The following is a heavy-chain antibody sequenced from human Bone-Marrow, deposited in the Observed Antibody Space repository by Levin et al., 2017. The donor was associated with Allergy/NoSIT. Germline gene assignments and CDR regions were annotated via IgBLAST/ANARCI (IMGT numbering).Heavy chain of an antibody. CDR3: ARQSPLGYNFGWGWCDP. CDR2: IINVYGTT. CDR1: GGTFSSDA. Sequence: AASVKVSCKASGGTFSSDAISWVRQAPGQGLEWMGTIINVYGTTNYAQKFQGRVTITADESTSTSYLELISLRSEDTALYYCARQSPLGYNFGWGWCDPWGQGTLIIVSS. V-gene: IGHV1-69*13. D-gene: IGHD5-18*01. J-gene: IGHJ5*02.